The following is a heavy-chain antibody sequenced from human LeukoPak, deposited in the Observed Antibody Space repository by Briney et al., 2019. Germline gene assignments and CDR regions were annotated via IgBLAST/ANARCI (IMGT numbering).Heavy chain of an antibody. Sequence: GGSLRHSCAASGFTFSSYSMNWVRQAPGKGLEWVSSISSSSSYIYYADSVKGRFTISRDNAKNSLYLQMNSLRAEDTAVYYCARDVTLGNFDYWGQGILVIVSS. CDR3: ARDVTLGNFDY. CDR1: GFTFSSYS. J-gene: IGHJ4*02. D-gene: IGHD3-16*01. CDR2: ISSSSSYI. V-gene: IGHV3-21*01.